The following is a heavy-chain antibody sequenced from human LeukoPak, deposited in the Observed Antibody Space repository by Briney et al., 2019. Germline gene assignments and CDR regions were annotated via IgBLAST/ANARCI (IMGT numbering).Heavy chain of an antibody. D-gene: IGHD1-7*01. J-gene: IGHJ4*02. V-gene: IGHV3-7*01. CDR1: GFTLRSYW. Sequence: PGGSLRLSCAASGFTLRSYWMHWVRQAPGKGLEWVASMKQDGSDKYYVDSVKGRFTISRDNAKNSLYLQMNSLRGEDTAVHYCARGNYHYPGYWGQGTLVTVSS. CDR2: MKQDGSDK. CDR3: ARGNYHYPGY.